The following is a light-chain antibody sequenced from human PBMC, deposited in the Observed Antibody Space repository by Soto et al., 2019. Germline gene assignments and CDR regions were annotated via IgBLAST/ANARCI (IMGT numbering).Light chain of an antibody. CDR1: QSISSW. J-gene: IGKJ1*01. CDR2: DAS. V-gene: IGKV1-5*01. CDR3: QQYNSYSPWT. Sequence: DIQMTQSPSTLSASVVDRVTITCRASQSISSWLAWYQQNPGKAPKLLIYDASSLESGVPSRFSGSGSGTEFTLTISSLQPDDFATYYCQQYNSYSPWTFGQGTKVDIK.